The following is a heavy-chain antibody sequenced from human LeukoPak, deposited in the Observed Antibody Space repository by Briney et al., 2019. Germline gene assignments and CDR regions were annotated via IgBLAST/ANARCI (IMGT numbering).Heavy chain of an antibody. D-gene: IGHD3-10*01. CDR3: ANTPRYYYGSGSYFDY. CDR1: GFTFSSYA. Sequence: GGSLRLSCAASGFTFSSYAMSWVRQAPGKGLEWVSAISGSGGSTYYADSVEGRFTISRDNSKNTLYLQMNSLRAEDTAVYYCANTPRYYYGSGSYFDYWGQGTLVTVSS. CDR2: ISGSGGST. J-gene: IGHJ4*02. V-gene: IGHV3-23*01.